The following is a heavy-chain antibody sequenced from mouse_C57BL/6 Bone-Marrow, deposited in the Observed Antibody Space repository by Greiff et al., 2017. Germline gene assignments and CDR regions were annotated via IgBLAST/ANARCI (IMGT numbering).Heavy chain of an antibody. Sequence: ESGPGLVKPSQSLSLTCSVTGYSITSGYYWNWIRQFPGNKLEWMGYISYDGSNNYNPSLKNRISITRDTSKNQFFLKLNSVTTEDTATYYCATVDYDAYWGQGTLVTVSA. J-gene: IGHJ3*01. CDR2: ISYDGSN. V-gene: IGHV3-6*01. CDR3: ATVDYDAY. CDR1: GYSITSGYY. D-gene: IGHD1-1*01.